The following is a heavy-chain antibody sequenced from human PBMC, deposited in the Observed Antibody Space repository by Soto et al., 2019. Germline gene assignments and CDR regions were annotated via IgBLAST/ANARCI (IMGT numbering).Heavy chain of an antibody. CDR1: GGTFSSYS. Sequence: SVKVSCKASGGTFSSYSINWVRQAPGQGLEWMGGIIPIFRPTNYAQKFQGRVTITADESASTAYMEVSSLRFEDTAVFYCARERCGAGYNFGEGWFDPWGRGTLVTFSS. J-gene: IGHJ5*02. CDR2: IIPIFRPT. CDR3: ARERCGAGYNFGEGWFDP. D-gene: IGHD5-12*01. V-gene: IGHV1-69*13.